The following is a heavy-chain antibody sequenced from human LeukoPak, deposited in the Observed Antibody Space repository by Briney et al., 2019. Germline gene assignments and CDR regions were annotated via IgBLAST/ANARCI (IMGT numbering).Heavy chain of an antibody. V-gene: IGHV4-61*02. CDR3: ARDLPTTAFDI. CDR1: GGSISSGSYY. CDR2: IYTSGST. J-gene: IGHJ3*02. Sequence: PSQTLSLTCTVSGGSISSGSYYWSWIRQPAGKGLEWIGRIYTSGSTNYNPSLKSRVTITVDTSKNQFSLKLSSVTAADTAVYYCARDLPTTAFDIWGQGTMVTVSS. D-gene: IGHD1-7*01.